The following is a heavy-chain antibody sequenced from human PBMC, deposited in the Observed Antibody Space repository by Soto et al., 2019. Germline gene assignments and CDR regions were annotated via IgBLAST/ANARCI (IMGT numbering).Heavy chain of an antibody. Sequence: GGSLRLSCSASGFPFSRHAMHWVRQAPGMGLEYVSAINYNGGTTYYGDSVKGRFTISRDNSKNTLYLQMNSLTDEDTAVYYCARAREPEYSSAIFFDIWGQGALVTVSS. D-gene: IGHD5-18*01. V-gene: IGHV3-64*04. CDR3: ARAREPEYSSAIFFDI. J-gene: IGHJ4*02. CDR2: INYNGGTT. CDR1: GFPFSRHA.